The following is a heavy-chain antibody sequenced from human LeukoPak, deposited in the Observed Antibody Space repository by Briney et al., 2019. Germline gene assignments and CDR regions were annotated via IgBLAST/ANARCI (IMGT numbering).Heavy chain of an antibody. V-gene: IGHV4-34*01. CDR1: GFTFSSYW. CDR2: INHSGST. Sequence: PGGSLRLSCAASGFTFSSYWMSWIRQPPGKGLEWIGEINHSGSTNYNPSLKSRVTISVDTSKNQFSLKLSSVTAADTAVYYCARVVDPGGYYYFYYMDVWGKGTTVTVSS. J-gene: IGHJ6*03. D-gene: IGHD3-16*01. CDR3: ARVVDPGGYYYFYYMDV.